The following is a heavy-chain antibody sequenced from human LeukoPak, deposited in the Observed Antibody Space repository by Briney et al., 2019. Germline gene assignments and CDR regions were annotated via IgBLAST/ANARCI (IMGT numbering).Heavy chain of an antibody. J-gene: IGHJ6*03. CDR1: GFTFSSYW. CDR3: ARMITIFGPYYYYYYYMDV. D-gene: IGHD3-3*01. Sequence: GGSLRLSCAASGFTFSSYWMSWVRQAPGKGLEWVANIKQDGSEKYYVDSVKSRFTISRDNAKNSLYLQMNSLRAEDTAVYYCARMITIFGPYYYYYYYMDVWGKGTTVTVSS. V-gene: IGHV3-7*01. CDR2: IKQDGSEK.